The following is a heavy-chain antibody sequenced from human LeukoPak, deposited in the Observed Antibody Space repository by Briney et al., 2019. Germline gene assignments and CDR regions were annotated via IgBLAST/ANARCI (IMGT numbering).Heavy chain of an antibody. CDR3: VRLSVVTGIDY. CDR1: GGSISSGGYY. J-gene: IGHJ4*02. V-gene: IGHV4-31*03. CDR2: IYYSGST. Sequence: SETLSLTCTVSGGSISSGGYYWSWIRQHPGKGLEWIGYIYYSGSTYYNPSLKSRVTISVDTSKNQFSLKLSSVTAADTAVYYCVRLSVVTGIDYWGQGTLVTVSS. D-gene: IGHD4-23*01.